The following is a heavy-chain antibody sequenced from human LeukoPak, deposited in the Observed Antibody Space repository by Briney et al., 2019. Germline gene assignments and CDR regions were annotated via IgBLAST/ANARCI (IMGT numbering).Heavy chain of an antibody. D-gene: IGHD6-13*01. J-gene: IGHJ2*01. Sequence: PSETLSLTCTVSGGSIRSYCCSFIRQPPGKGLEWIAYIYYSGSTNYNPSLKSRVTISVDTSKNQFSLKLSSVTAADTAVYYCARVYYSNSYDYWYFDLWGRGTLVTVSS. CDR2: IYYSGST. CDR3: ARVYYSNSYDYWYFDL. CDR1: GGSIRSYC. V-gene: IGHV4-59*01.